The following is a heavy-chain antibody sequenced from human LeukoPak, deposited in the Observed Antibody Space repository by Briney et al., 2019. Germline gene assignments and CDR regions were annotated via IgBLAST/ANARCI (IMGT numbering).Heavy chain of an antibody. J-gene: IGHJ4*02. CDR1: GFTFSAYW. CDR3: AKGLLYYGDYAGY. CDR2: IKSDGSDT. Sequence: GGSLRLSCAASGFTFSAYWMHWVRQAPGKGLLWVSRIKSDGSDTSYADSVKGRFTISRDNAKNTLYLQMNSLRVEDTAVYYCAKGLLYYGDYAGYWGQGTLVTVSS. V-gene: IGHV3-74*01. D-gene: IGHD4-17*01.